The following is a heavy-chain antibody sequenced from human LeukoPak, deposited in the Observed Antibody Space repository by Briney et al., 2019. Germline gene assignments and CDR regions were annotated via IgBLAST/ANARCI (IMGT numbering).Heavy chain of an antibody. CDR1: GYTFTSYG. J-gene: IGHJ6*02. CDR2: ISAYNGNT. D-gene: IGHD2-15*01. Sequence: GASVKVSCKASGYTFTSYGISWVRQAPGQGLEWTGWISAYNGNTNYAQKHQGRVTMTTDTSTSTAYMELRSLRSDDTAVYYCARACSGGSCYLLGYYYYGMDVWGQGTTVTVSS. CDR3: ARACSGGSCYLLGYYYYGMDV. V-gene: IGHV1-18*01.